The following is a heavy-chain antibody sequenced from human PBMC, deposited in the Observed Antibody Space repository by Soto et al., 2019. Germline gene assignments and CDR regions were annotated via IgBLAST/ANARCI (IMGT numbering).Heavy chain of an antibody. J-gene: IGHJ3*01. Sequence: GESLKISCKGSGYSFTNYWIGWVRQMAGKGLEWMGIIYPGDSHAIYGPSFQGQVTMSADKSISTAYLQWSSLKASDTAMYYCARPYSGGPNDPFDVWGQGTMVTVSS. CDR3: ARPYSGGPNDPFDV. CDR1: GYSFTNYW. V-gene: IGHV5-51*01. CDR2: IYPGDSHA. D-gene: IGHD1-26*01.